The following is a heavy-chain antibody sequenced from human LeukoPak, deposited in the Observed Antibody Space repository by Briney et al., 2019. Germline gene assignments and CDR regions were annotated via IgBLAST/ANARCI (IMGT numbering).Heavy chain of an antibody. CDR3: ASMVRGVITHYFDY. CDR1: GGSISTYY. J-gene: IGHJ4*02. D-gene: IGHD3-10*01. CDR2: IYYSGPT. V-gene: IGHV4-59*01. Sequence: PSETLSLTCTVSGGSISTYYWSWIRQPPGKGLEGIGYIYYSGPTNYSPSLKSRVTISLDTSKNQFSLKLTSVTAADTAVYYCASMVRGVITHYFDYWGQGTLVTVSS.